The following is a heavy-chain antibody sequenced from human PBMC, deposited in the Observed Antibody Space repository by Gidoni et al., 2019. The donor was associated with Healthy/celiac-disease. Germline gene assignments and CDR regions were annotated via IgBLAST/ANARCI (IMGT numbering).Heavy chain of an antibody. CDR2: ISSISSYI. Sequence: EVQLVESGGGLVKPGGSLRLSCAASGFTFSSYSMNWVRQAPGKWLEWVSSISSISSYIYYADSVKGRFTISRDNSKNSLYLQMNSLRAEDTAVYYCARPYCSSTSCSGDYWGQGTLVTVSS. D-gene: IGHD2-2*01. CDR3: ARPYCSSTSCSGDY. CDR1: GFTFSSYS. V-gene: IGHV3-21*01. J-gene: IGHJ4*02.